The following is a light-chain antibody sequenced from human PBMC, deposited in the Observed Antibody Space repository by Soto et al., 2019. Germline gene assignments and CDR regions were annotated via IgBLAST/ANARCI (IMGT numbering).Light chain of an antibody. CDR1: SSDVGGYNY. CDR2: EVT. Sequence: QSALTQPPSASGSPGQSVTISCTGTSSDVGGYNYVSWYQQYPGKAPKLMIYEVTKRPSGVPDRFSDSKSGITASLTVSGLQTEDEADYYCSSYTSSNNYVFGPGTKLTVL. V-gene: IGLV2-8*01. CDR3: SSYTSSNNYV. J-gene: IGLJ1*01.